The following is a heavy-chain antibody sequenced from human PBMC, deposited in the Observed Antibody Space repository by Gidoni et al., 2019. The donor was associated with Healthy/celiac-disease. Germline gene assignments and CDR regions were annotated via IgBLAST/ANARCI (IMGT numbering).Heavy chain of an antibody. CDR2: IYYSGST. V-gene: IGHV4-39*01. Sequence: QLQLQESGPGLVKPSETLSLTCTVFGGSISSSSYYWGWLRQTPGKGLEWIGSIYYSGSTYYNPSLKSRVTISVDTSKNQFSLKLSSVTAADTAVYYCAGGGYSGYDLSYWGQGTLVTVSS. J-gene: IGHJ4*02. CDR1: GGSISSSSYY. D-gene: IGHD5-12*01. CDR3: AGGGYSGYDLSY.